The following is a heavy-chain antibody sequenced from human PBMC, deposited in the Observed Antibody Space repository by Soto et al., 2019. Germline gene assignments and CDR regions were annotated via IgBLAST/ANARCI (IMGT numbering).Heavy chain of an antibody. CDR1: GGTFSSYT. Sequence: ASVKVSCKASGGTFSSYTISWVLQAPGQGLEWMGRIIPILGIANYAQKFQGRVTITADKSTSTAYMELSSLRSEDTAVYYCARGGESFYYYMDVWGKGTTVTVSS. D-gene: IGHD7-27*01. CDR3: ARGGESFYYYMDV. J-gene: IGHJ6*03. CDR2: IIPILGIA. V-gene: IGHV1-69*02.